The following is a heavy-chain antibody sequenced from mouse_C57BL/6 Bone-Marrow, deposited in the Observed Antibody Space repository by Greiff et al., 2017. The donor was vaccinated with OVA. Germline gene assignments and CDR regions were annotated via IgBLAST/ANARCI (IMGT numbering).Heavy chain of an antibody. CDR1: GYTFTSSG. CDR3: AKGAGLRRGFDY. J-gene: IGHJ2*01. D-gene: IGHD2-4*01. V-gene: IGHV1-81*01. Sequence: QVQLQQSGAELARPGASVKLSCKASGYTFTSSGLSWVTQRTGQGLEWIGEIYPRSGNTYYNEKFKGKATLTADKSSSTAYMELRSLTSEDSAVYFCAKGAGLRRGFDYWGQGTTLTVSS. CDR2: IYPRSGNT.